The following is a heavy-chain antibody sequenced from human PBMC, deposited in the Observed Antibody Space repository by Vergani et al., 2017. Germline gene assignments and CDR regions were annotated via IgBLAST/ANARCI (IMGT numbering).Heavy chain of an antibody. Sequence: QVTLKESGPALVKPTQTLTLTCSFSGFSVSVSGMSVSWIRQAPGKALEWLERIDWDDDGVYRPSLKTRITISKDTSKNQGFLTMTNMDPVDTATNYCARTYISNGCNWFDPWGQGTLVTGSS. CDR1: GFSVSVSGMS. D-gene: IGHD6-13*01. J-gene: IGHJ5*02. CDR3: ARTYISNGCNWFDP. V-gene: IGHV2-70*04. CDR2: IDWDDDG.